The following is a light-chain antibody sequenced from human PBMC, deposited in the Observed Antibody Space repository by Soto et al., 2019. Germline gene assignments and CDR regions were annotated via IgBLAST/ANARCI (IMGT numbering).Light chain of an antibody. CDR3: QQFDDSVT. Sequence: EIVLRQSPGTLSLSPGERATLSCRASQSVSSSYLAWYQQKPGQAPRLLIYGASSRATGIPDRFSGSGSGTDFTLTISRLEPEDSAVYYCQQFDDSVTFGQGTRLEIK. J-gene: IGKJ5*01. CDR2: GAS. V-gene: IGKV3-20*01. CDR1: QSVSSSY.